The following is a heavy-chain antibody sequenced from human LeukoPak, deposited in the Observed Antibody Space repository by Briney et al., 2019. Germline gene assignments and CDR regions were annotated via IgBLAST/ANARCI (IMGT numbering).Heavy chain of an antibody. V-gene: IGHV4-39*02. D-gene: IGHD1-1*01. CDR3: ARRTGAWNAFDI. CDR1: GGSISSSGYY. Sequence: PSEPRTLTCSVSGGSISSSGYYWGWIRQPPGKGLEWFGSMFYTGSTYYSPSLTSRVTLSADMSQNRFSQKVTSVTAADTAVYYCARRTGAWNAFDIWGRGTMVTVSS. J-gene: IGHJ3*02. CDR2: MFYTGST.